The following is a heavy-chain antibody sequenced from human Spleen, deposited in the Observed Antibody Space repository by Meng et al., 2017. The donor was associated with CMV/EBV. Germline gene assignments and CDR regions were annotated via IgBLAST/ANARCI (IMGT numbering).Heavy chain of an antibody. D-gene: IGHD2-21*01. J-gene: IGHJ4*02. CDR1: GGSISSYY. CDR2: IYYSGST. Sequence: GSLRLSCTVSGGSISSYYWSWIRQPPGKGLEWIGYIYYSGSTYYNPSLKSRVTISVDTSKNQFSPKLSSVTAADTAVYYCARNTYRYFDYWGQGTLVTVSS. CDR3: ARNTYRYFDY. V-gene: IGHV4-59*12.